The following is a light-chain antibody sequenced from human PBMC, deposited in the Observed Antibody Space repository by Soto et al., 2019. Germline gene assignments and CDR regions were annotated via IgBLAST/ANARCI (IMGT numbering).Light chain of an antibody. CDR1: QRISND. J-gene: IGKJ5*01. CDR3: HQRYNWPRVT. Sequence: EVLMTQSPATLSVSPGERVILSCRASQRISNDLAWYQQKAGQAPRLLIYDASTRATGIPDRFSGSGSGTDFTLTITSLEPEDFAVYFCHQRYNWPRVTFGQGTRLEIK. CDR2: DAS. V-gene: IGKV3-11*01.